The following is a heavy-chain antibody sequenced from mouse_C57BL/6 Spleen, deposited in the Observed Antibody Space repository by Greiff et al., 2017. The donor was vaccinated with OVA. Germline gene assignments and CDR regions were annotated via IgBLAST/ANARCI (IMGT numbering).Heavy chain of an antibody. CDR1: GYTFTSYW. CDR3: ARGRGPYGNFYFDY. CDR2: IDPSDSYT. D-gene: IGHD2-1*01. Sequence: QVQLQQSGAELVMPGASVKLSCKASGYTFTSYWMHWVKQRPGQGLEWIGEIDPSDSYTNYNQKFKGKSTLTVDKSSSTAYMQLSSLTSEDSAVYYCARGRGPYGNFYFDYWGQGTTLTVSS. V-gene: IGHV1-69*01. J-gene: IGHJ2*01.